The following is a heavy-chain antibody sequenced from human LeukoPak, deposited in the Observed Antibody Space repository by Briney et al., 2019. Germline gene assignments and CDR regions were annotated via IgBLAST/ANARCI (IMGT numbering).Heavy chain of an antibody. CDR3: ASGSLA. Sequence: GGSLRLSCAASGFTFDDYGMSWVRQAPGKGLEWVSRINSDGSSTSYADSVKGRFTISRDNAKNTLYLQMNSLRAEDTAVYYCASGSLAWGQGTLVTVSS. J-gene: IGHJ5*02. V-gene: IGHV3-74*01. CDR2: INSDGSST. CDR1: GFTFDDYG.